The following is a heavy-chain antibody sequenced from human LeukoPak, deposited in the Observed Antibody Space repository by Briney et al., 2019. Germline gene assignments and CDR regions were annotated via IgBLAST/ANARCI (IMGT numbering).Heavy chain of an antibody. J-gene: IGHJ1*01. CDR1: GFTFSSYS. CDR3: ARGFCSGGSRHFDL. V-gene: IGHV3-48*02. CDR2: VDSTTSTI. Sequence: AGESLRLSCAASGFTFSSYSMNWLRQAPGKGLEWISYVDSTTSTIYYADSVRGRFTISRDNAENSLFLQMNSLTDEDTAVYYCARGFCSGGSRHFDLWGQGTLVAVSS. D-gene: IGHD2-15*01.